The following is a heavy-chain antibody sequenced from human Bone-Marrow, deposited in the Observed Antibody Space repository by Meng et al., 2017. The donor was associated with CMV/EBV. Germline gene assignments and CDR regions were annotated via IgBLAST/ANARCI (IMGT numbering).Heavy chain of an antibody. V-gene: IGHV1-46*01. Sequence: ASVKVSCKASGYTFTSYYMHWVRQAPGQGLEWMGIINPSGGSTSYAQKFQGRVTMTRDTSTSTVYMELSSLRSEDTAVYYWARALRITMVRGATFDYWGQGTLVTVSS. CDR1: GYTFTSYY. CDR2: INPSGGST. J-gene: IGHJ4*02. CDR3: ARALRITMVRGATFDY. D-gene: IGHD3-10*01.